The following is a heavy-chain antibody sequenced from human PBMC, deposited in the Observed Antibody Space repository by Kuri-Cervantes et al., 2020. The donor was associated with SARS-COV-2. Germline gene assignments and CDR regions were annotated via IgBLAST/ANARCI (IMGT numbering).Heavy chain of an antibody. CDR3: AKDMEGYYYDSSGYQYAFDI. J-gene: IGHJ3*02. D-gene: IGHD3-22*01. V-gene: IGHV3-9*01. CDR1: GFTFDDYA. Sequence: GGSLRLSCAASGFTFDDYAMHWVRQAPGKGLEWVSGISWNSGSIGYADSVKGRFPISRDNAKNSLYLQMNSLRAEDTALYYCAKDMEGYYYDSSGYQYAFDIWGQGTMVTVSS. CDR2: ISWNSGSI.